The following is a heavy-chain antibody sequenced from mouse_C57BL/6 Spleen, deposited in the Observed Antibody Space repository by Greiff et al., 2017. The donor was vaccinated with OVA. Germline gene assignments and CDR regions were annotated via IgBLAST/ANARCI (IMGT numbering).Heavy chain of an antibody. D-gene: IGHD2-2*01. CDR3: ASPGKSTMVTFDY. CDR2: INPSNGGT. J-gene: IGHJ2*01. Sequence: VQLQQPGTELVKPGASVKLSCKASGYTFTSYWMHWVKQRPGQGLEWIGNINPSNGGTNYNEKFKSKATLTVDKSSSTAYMQLSSLTSEDSAVYYCASPGKSTMVTFDYWGQGTTLTVSS. V-gene: IGHV1-53*01. CDR1: GYTFTSYW.